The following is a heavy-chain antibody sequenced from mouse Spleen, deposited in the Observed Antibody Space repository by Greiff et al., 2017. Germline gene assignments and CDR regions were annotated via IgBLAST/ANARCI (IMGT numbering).Heavy chain of an antibody. V-gene: IGHV2-5*01. CDR3: ATPYEYDGRYFDV. J-gene: IGHJ1*01. CDR1: GFSLTSYG. Sequence: VQLQQSGPGLVQPSQSLSITCTVSGFSLTSYGVHWVRQSPGKGLEWLGVIWRGGSTDYNAAFMSRLSITKDNSKSQVFFKMNSLQADDTAIYYCATPYEYDGRYFDVWGAGTTVTVSS. CDR2: IWRGGST. D-gene: IGHD2-4*01.